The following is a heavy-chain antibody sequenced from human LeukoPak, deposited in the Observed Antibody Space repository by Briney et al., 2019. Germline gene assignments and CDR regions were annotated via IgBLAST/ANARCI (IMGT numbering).Heavy chain of an antibody. V-gene: IGHV4-59*01. CDR2: IHYSGST. CDR1: GGSISSYY. D-gene: IGHD2-15*01. J-gene: IGHJ4*02. CDR3: ARAVLSYCSGGSCPYFDY. Sequence: PSETLSLTCSVSGGSISSYYWIWIRQPPGKGLEWIGYIHYSGSTNYNPSLKSRLPLSVDTSKNQISLRLSSATAADTAVYYCARAVLSYCSGGSCPYFDYWGQGTLVTVSS.